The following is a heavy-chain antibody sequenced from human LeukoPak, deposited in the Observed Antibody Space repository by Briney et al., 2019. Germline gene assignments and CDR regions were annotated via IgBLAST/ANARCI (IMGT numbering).Heavy chain of an antibody. CDR3: ATRTIRITMVRGVIIED. J-gene: IGHJ4*02. V-gene: IGHV1-18*01. Sequence: ASVKVSCKASGYSFTSYGITWVRQAPGQGLEWMGWISGYNGHTNYAQKFQGRVTMTEDTSTDTAYMELSSLRSEDTAVYYCATRTIRITMVRGVIIEDWGQGTLVTVSS. CDR1: GYSFTSYG. D-gene: IGHD3-10*01. CDR2: ISGYNGHT.